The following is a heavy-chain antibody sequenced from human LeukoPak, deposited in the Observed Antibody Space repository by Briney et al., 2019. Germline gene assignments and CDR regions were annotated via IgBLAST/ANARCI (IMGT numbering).Heavy chain of an antibody. CDR1: GGSISSSSYY. Sequence: PSETLSLTCTVSGGSISSSSYYWGWIRQPPGKGLEWIGSIYYSGSTYYNPSLNSRVTISVDTSKNQFSLKLSSVTAADTAVYYCARALYDFWSGYYNSGGNLYYYYYMDVWGKGTTVTVSS. J-gene: IGHJ6*03. V-gene: IGHV4-39*07. CDR2: IYYSGST. CDR3: ARALYDFWSGYYNSGGNLYYYYYMDV. D-gene: IGHD3-3*01.